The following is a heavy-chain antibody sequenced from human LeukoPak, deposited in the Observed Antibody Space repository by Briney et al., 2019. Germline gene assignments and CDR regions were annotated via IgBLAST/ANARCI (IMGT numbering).Heavy chain of an antibody. CDR3: ARDRADSLDY. V-gene: IGHV3-48*01. J-gene: IGHJ4*02. D-gene: IGHD2-21*01. CDR2: ISSSSSTI. CDR1: GFTFSSYS. Sequence: GGSLRLSCAASGFTFSSYSMNWVRQAPGKGLEWVSYISSSSSTIYYADSVKGRFTISRDNAKNSLYLQMNSLRAEDAAVYYCARDRADSLDYWGQGTLVTVSS.